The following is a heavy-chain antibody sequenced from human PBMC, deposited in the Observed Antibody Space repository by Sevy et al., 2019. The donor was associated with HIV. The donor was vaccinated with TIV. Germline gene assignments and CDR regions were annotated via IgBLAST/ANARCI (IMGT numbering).Heavy chain of an antibody. V-gene: IGHV3-23*01. CDR1: GFTFTSYA. Sequence: GGSLRLSCAASGFTFTSYAMSWVRQAPGKGLEWVSSISGSHGTPYYADSVKGRFTISRDNSKNTLYLKMSSLRAEDTAVYYCAKSEWGNIGFCTRGSCYPFDYWGQGTLVTVSS. J-gene: IGHJ4*02. D-gene: IGHD2-15*01. CDR2: ISGSHGTP. CDR3: AKSEWGNIGFCTRGSCYPFDY.